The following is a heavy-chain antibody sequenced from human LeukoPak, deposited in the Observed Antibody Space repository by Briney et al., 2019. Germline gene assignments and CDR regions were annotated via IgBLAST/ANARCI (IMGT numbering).Heavy chain of an antibody. Sequence: SVKVSCKASGGTFSSYAISWVRQAPGQGLEWMGGIIPIFGTANYAQKFQGRVTITADESTSTAYMELSSLRSEDTAVYYCARRMGYCSGGSCYTYRQWLGHYDYWGQGTLVTVSS. CDR1: GGTFSSYA. J-gene: IGHJ4*02. CDR3: ARRMGYCSGGSCYTYRQWLGHYDY. CDR2: IIPIFGTA. D-gene: IGHD2-15*01. V-gene: IGHV1-69*13.